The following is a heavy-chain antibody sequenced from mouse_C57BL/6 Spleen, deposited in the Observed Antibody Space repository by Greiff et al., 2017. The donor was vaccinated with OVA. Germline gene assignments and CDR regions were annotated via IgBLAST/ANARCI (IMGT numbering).Heavy chain of an antibody. CDR1: GYTFTSYW. D-gene: IGHD1-1*01. CDR3: ARDGDYYGSSYWDFDV. Sequence: QVQLQQPGAELVKPGASVKMSCKASGYTFTSYWITWVKQRPGQGLEWIGDIYPGSGSTNYNEKFKSKATLTVDKSSSTAYMQLSSLTSEDSAVYYCARDGDYYGSSYWDFDVWGTGTTVTVSS. CDR2: IYPGSGST. V-gene: IGHV1-55*01. J-gene: IGHJ1*03.